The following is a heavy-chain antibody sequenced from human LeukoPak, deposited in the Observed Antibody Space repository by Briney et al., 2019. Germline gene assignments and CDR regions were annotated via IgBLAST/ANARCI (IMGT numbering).Heavy chain of an antibody. D-gene: IGHD4-17*01. J-gene: IGHJ4*02. Sequence: SETLSLTCTVSGGSISSGSYYWSWIRQPAGKGLEWIGRIYTSGSTNYNPSLKSRVTISVDTSKNQFSLKLSSVTAADTAVYYCARDLTAEMTTVTTEGGNYWGQGTLVTVSS. CDR3: ARDLTAEMTTVTTEGGNY. V-gene: IGHV4-61*02. CDR2: IYTSGST. CDR1: GGSISSGSYY.